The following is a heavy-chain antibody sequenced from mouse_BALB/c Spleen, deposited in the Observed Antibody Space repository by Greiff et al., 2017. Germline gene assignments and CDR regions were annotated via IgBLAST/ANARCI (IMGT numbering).Heavy chain of an antibody. J-gene: IGHJ3*01. Sequence: VQLKESGPELVKPGASVKMSCKASGYTFTSYVMHWVKQKPGQGLEWIGYINPYNDGTKYNEKFKGKATLTSDKSSSTAYMELSSLTSEDSAVYYCARVGTMITTTAWFAYWGQGTLVTVSA. V-gene: IGHV1-14*01. D-gene: IGHD2-4*01. CDR2: INPYNDGT. CDR3: ARVGTMITTTAWFAY. CDR1: GYTFTSYV.